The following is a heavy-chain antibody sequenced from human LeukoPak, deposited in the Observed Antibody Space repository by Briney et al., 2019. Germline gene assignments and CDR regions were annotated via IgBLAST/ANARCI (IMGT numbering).Heavy chain of an antibody. CDR1: GYTFTNYY. V-gene: IGHV1-46*01. Sequence: GASVKVSCKASGYTFTNYYIHWVRQAPGQGLEWMGIINPSGGSTSYAQKFQGRVTMTRDTSTNTVYMYLSSLRSEDTAVYYCARDSGWEVVLYASEIWGQGTMVTVSS. CDR2: INPSGGST. CDR3: ARDSGWEVVLYASEI. D-gene: IGHD1-26*01. J-gene: IGHJ3*02.